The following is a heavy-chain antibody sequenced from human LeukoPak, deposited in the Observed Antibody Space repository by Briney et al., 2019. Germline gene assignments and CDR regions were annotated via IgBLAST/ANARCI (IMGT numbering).Heavy chain of an antibody. CDR1: GYTFTSYD. J-gene: IGHJ4*02. D-gene: IGHD3-10*01. CDR2: MNPNSGNT. V-gene: IGHV1-8*01. CDR3: ARGFGTMVRGVIKTLDY. Sequence: ASVKVSCKASGYTFTSYDINWVRQATGQGLEWMGWMNPNSGNTGYAQKFQGRVTMTRNTSKSTAYMELSSLRSEDTAVYYCARGFGTMVRGVIKTLDYWGQGTLVTVSS.